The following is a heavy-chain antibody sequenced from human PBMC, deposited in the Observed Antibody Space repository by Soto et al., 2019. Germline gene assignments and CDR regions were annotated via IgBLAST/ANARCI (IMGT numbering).Heavy chain of an antibody. J-gene: IGHJ4*02. D-gene: IGHD6-19*01. CDR3: AREVLQWLAIDY. V-gene: IGHV3-33*01. Sequence: GGSLRLSCAASGFTFSSYGMHWVRQAPGKGLEWVAVIWYDGSNKYYADSVKGRFTISRDNSKNTLYLQMNSLRAEDTAVYYCAREVLQWLAIDYWGQGTLVTVSS. CDR2: IWYDGSNK. CDR1: GFTFSSYG.